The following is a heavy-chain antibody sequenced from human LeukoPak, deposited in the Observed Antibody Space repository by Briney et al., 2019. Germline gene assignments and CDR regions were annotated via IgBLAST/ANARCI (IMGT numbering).Heavy chain of an antibody. Sequence: SETLSLTCTVSGGSISSGGHYWSWLRQPAGKGLEYLGRISSTGSTNYNPSLRSRVTVSADTSKNHFSLKLTSVTAADTAVYYCARYSSSCFDYWGQGTLVTVSS. CDR3: ARYSSSCFDY. CDR2: ISSTGST. CDR1: GGSISSGGHY. J-gene: IGHJ4*02. V-gene: IGHV4-61*02. D-gene: IGHD6-13*01.